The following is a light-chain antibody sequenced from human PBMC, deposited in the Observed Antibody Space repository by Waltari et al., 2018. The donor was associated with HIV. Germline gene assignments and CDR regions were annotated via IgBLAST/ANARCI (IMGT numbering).Light chain of an antibody. CDR3: QQYHHCPPLT. CDR2: HSS. CDR1: QNVDDK. J-gene: IGKJ4*01. V-gene: IGKV3D-15*01. Sequence: TQSPATISVSPGGRVTVSCRASQNVDDKLAWYQQKPGQSPRLLIYHSSVRAAGVPTRFGGAGSATNFTLTITSLQSEDFALYFCQQYHHCPPLTFGGGSRVELK.